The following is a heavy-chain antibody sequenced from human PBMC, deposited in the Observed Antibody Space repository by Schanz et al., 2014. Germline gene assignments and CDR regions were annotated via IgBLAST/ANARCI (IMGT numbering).Heavy chain of an antibody. CDR3: AKQHGVIQQVSDY. Sequence: VQLVDSGGGLVKPGGSLRLSCAASGFTFSDYYMTWVRQAPGQGLEWVSTISGSGGDTYPADSVKGRFTISRDNSNNTLYLQMKSLRAEDTAVYYCAKQHGVIQQVSDYWGQGTLXTVSS. CDR2: ISGSGGDT. V-gene: IGHV3-23*04. D-gene: IGHD3-22*01. J-gene: IGHJ4*02. CDR1: GFTFSDYY.